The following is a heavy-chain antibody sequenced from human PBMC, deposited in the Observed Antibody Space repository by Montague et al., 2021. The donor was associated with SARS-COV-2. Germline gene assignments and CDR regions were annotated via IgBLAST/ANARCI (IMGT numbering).Heavy chain of an antibody. CDR1: GGSISSYY. Sequence: SETLSLTCTVSGGSISSYYWSWILQPPGKGLEWMGYIYYNGSTNYYPSLNRRVTISVDTSKNQFSLKLSAVTAADTAVYYCASHLGVDGYVWGGLVHYYCSGMDFWGQGTTVTVSS. D-gene: IGHD3-16*01. V-gene: IGHV4-59*08. J-gene: IGHJ6*02. CDR2: IYYNGST. CDR3: ASHLGVDGYVWGGLVHYYCSGMDF.